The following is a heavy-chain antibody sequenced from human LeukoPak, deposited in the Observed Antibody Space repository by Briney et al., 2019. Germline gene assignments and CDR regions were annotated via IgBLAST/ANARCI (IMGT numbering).Heavy chain of an antibody. CDR3: AKEPAGSGWFDP. D-gene: IGHD6-19*01. CDR2: ISGTGGRT. CDR1: GFTFSSYA. Sequence: GGSLRLSCAASGFTFSSYAMSWVRQAPGKGLEWVSAISGTGGRTYYADSVKGRFTISRDNSRNTLYLQMNSLRAEDTAVYYCAKEPAGSGWFDPWGQGTLVAVSS. J-gene: IGHJ5*02. V-gene: IGHV3-23*01.